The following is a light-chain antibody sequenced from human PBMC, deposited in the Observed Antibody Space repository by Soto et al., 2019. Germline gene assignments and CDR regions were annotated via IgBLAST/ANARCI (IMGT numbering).Light chain of an antibody. CDR2: KAS. CDR1: QSISSW. Sequence: DIPMTQSPSTLSASVGDRVTITCRASQSISSWLAWYQQKPGKAPKLLIYKASSLESGVPSRFSGSGSGTEFTLTISSRQPDDFATYYCQQYNSYPWTFGQGTKVEIK. V-gene: IGKV1-5*03. CDR3: QQYNSYPWT. J-gene: IGKJ1*01.